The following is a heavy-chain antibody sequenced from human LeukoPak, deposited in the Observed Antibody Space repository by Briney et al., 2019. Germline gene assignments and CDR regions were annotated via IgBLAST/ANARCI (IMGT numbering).Heavy chain of an antibody. Sequence: GGSLRLSCAASGFTFDDYGMSWVRQAPGKGLVWVSRINSDGSSTTYADSVKGRFTISRDNAKNTLYLQMNSLRAEDTAVYYCARDPSYSENLDYWGQGTLVTVFS. V-gene: IGHV3-74*01. CDR3: ARDPSYSENLDY. CDR1: GFTFDDYG. J-gene: IGHJ4*02. D-gene: IGHD1-26*01. CDR2: INSDGSST.